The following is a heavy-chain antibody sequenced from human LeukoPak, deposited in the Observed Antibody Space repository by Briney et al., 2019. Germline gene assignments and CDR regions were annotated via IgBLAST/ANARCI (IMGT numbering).Heavy chain of an antibody. CDR2: ISWNSGSI. V-gene: IGHV3-9*01. J-gene: IGHJ6*02. CDR3: AKPYYGSGSPGGMDV. CDR1: GFTFDDYA. Sequence: GRSLRLSCAASGFTFDDYAMHWVRQAPGKGLEWVSGISWNSGSIGYADSVKGRFTISRDNAKNSLYLQMNSLRAEDTALYYCAKPYYGSGSPGGMDVWGQGTTVTVSS. D-gene: IGHD3-10*01.